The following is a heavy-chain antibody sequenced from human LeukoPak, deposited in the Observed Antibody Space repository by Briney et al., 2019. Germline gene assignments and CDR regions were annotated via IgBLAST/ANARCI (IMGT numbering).Heavy chain of an antibody. CDR2: ISSSGSTI. D-gene: IGHD3-10*01. J-gene: IGHJ5*02. CDR1: GFTFSDYY. V-gene: IGHV3-11*01. Sequence: TGGSLGLSCAASGFTFSDYYMSWIRQAPGKGLEWVSYISSSGSTIYYADSVKGRFTISRDNAKNSLYLQMNSLRAEDTAVYYCARRLWFGDSYWFDPWGQGTLVTVSS. CDR3: ARRLWFGDSYWFDP.